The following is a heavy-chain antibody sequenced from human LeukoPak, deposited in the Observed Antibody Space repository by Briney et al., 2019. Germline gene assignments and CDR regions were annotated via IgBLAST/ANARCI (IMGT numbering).Heavy chain of an antibody. D-gene: IGHD6-13*01. Sequence: ASVKVSCKASGGTFSSYAISWVRQAPGQGLEWVGGIIPIFGTANYAQKFQGRVTITADESTSTAYMELSSLRSEDTAVYYCARERQGIAAALYYWGQGTLVTVSS. CDR1: GGTFSSYA. V-gene: IGHV1-69*01. CDR3: ARERQGIAAALYY. CDR2: IIPIFGTA. J-gene: IGHJ4*02.